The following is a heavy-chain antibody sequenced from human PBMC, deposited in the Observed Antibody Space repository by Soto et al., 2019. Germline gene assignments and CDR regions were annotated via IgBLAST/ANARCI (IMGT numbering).Heavy chain of an antibody. J-gene: IGHJ6*02. CDR3: VKDRGGFYGLDV. Sequence: PGGSLRLSCAASGFTFSSYAMSWVRQAPGKGLEWVSAISGSGGSTYYADSVKGRFAISRDNAKNSVYLQMNSLRIEDTAVYYCVKDRGGFYGLDVWGQGTRVTVSS. V-gene: IGHV3-23*01. CDR1: GFTFSSYA. CDR2: ISGSGGST.